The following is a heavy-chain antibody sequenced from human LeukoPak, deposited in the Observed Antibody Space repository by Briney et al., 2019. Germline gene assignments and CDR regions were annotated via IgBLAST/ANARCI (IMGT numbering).Heavy chain of an antibody. CDR3: ARVQKDYDSSGYSDY. D-gene: IGHD3-22*01. J-gene: IGHJ4*02. V-gene: IGHV4-4*02. CDR1: GGSISSNNW. CDR2: IYHSGSP. Sequence: SETLSLTCAVSGGSISSNNWWGWVRQPPGKGLEWIGEIYHSGSPNYNPSLKSRVTISVDTSKNQFSLKLSSVTAADTAVYYCARVQKDYDSSGYSDYWGQGTLVTVSS.